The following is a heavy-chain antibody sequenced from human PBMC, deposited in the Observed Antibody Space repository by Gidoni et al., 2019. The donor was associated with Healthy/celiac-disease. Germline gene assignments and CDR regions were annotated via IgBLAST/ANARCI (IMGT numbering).Heavy chain of an antibody. J-gene: IGHJ3*02. Sequence: QVQLQESGPGLVKPSETLSLTCTVSGGSISSYYWSWSRQPPGKGLEWIGYIYYSGSTNYNPSLKSRVTISVDTSKNQFSLKLSSVTAADTAVYYCARMYYDFWSGYTKDAFDIWGQGTMVTVSS. V-gene: IGHV4-59*01. D-gene: IGHD3-3*01. CDR2: IYYSGST. CDR3: ARMYYDFWSGYTKDAFDI. CDR1: GGSISSYY.